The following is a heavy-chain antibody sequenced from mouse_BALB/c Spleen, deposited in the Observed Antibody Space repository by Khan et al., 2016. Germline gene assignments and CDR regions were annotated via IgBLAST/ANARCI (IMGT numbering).Heavy chain of an antibody. CDR2: IWPGGST. V-gene: IGHV2-9*02. Sequence: QVQLKESGPGLVAPSQSLSITCTVSGFSLTNSGVHWIRQPPGKGLEWLGVIWPGGSTDYNSALMSRLSITKDNSQNQVFLKMISLQTDDTAMYXCARDDQEYYAWFASWGQGTLVIVSA. D-gene: IGHD1-1*01. CDR3: ARDDQEYYAWFAS. CDR1: GFSLTNSG. J-gene: IGHJ3*01.